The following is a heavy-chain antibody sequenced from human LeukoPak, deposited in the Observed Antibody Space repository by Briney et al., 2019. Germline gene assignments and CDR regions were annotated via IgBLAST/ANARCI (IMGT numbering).Heavy chain of an antibody. Sequence: SETLSLTCTVSSDSIYSSNYYWGWIRQPPGKGLEWIGSIYYSGSTYYNPSLKSRVTISVDTSKNQFSLKLSSVTAADTAVYYCARFGVLRYFDWDSTFDIWGQGTMVTVSS. V-gene: IGHV4-39*01. D-gene: IGHD3-9*01. J-gene: IGHJ3*02. CDR3: ARFGVLRYFDWDSTFDI. CDR1: SDSIYSSNYY. CDR2: IYYSGST.